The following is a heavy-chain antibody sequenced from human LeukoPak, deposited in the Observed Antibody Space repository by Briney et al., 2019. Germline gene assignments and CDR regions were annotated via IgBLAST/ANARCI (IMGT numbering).Heavy chain of an antibody. CDR2: ISWNSGSI. V-gene: IGHV3-9*02. CDR1: GFTSDDYA. Sequence: GGSLRLSCAASGFTSDDYATHWVRQAPGKGLEWVSGISWNSGSIGYADSVKGRFTISRDNAKNSLYLQMNSLRAEDTALYYCAKDTNSSGWGYYYYGMDVWGQGTTVTVSS. J-gene: IGHJ6*02. CDR3: AKDTNSSGWGYYYYGMDV. D-gene: IGHD6-19*01.